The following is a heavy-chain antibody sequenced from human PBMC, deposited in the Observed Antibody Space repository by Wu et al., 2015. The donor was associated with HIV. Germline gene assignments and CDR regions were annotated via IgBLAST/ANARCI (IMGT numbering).Heavy chain of an antibody. D-gene: IGHD3-16*01. V-gene: IGHV1-58*02. CDR2: IDVGSGNT. CDR1: GFIFSTSA. J-gene: IGHJ4*02. Sequence: QLVQSGPELKKPGTSVKVSCKASGFIFSTSAIQWVRQVRGQRLEWIGWIDVGSGNTNNAQKFQNRVTIDWDTSAATAHMELSSLTSDDTALYFCGAHYSEGIWWGVMDFWGQGTLITVSS. CDR3: GAHYSEGIWWGVMDF.